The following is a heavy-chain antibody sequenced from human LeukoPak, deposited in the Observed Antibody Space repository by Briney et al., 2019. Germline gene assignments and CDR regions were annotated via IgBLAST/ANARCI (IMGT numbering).Heavy chain of an antibody. D-gene: IGHD3-22*01. CDR1: GDSLSSYY. CDR2: IYYSGSS. V-gene: IGHV4-59*01. Sequence: SETLSLTCTVSGDSLSSYYWTWIRQPPGKGLEWIGYIYYSGSSNYNPSLESRVTISVDTSKNQFSLKLSSVTAADTAVYYCARDSYYYDSSGYYYYYIDVWGKGTTVTVSS. J-gene: IGHJ6*03. CDR3: ARDSYYYDSSGYYYYYIDV.